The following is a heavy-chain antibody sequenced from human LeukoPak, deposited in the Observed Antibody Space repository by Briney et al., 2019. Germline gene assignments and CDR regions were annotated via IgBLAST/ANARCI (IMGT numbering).Heavy chain of an antibody. Sequence: GGSLRLSCVTSGVTFNNYVMAWVRQAPGKGLEWVSTMSAVFTNTYSADSVKGRFTISRDNSKNTLYLQMNSLRAEDTAVYYCARARRSGAARHPDRAHYYYYYYMDVWGKGTTVTVSS. J-gene: IGHJ6*03. CDR1: GVTFNNYV. CDR2: MSAVFTNT. D-gene: IGHD6-6*01. CDR3: ARARRSGAARHPDRAHYYYYYYMDV. V-gene: IGHV3-23*01.